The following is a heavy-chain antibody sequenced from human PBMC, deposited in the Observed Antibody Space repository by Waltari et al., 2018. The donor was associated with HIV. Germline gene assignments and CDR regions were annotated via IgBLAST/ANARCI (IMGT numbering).Heavy chain of an antibody. Sequence: EVQLVESGRGLVKPGGSLRLSCAASGFTFSSYSMNWFRQAPGKGLEWVSSISSSSNFIYYADSVKGRFTISRDNAKNSLYLQMNSLRAEDTAVYYCARDANIVATIMGDYFDYWGQGTLVTVSS. CDR1: GFTFSSYS. CDR2: ISSSSNFI. CDR3: ARDANIVATIMGDYFDY. V-gene: IGHV3-21*01. J-gene: IGHJ4*02. D-gene: IGHD5-12*01.